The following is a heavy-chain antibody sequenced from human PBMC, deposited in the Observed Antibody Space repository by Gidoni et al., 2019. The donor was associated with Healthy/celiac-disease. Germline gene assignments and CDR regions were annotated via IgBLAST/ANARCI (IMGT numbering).Heavy chain of an antibody. CDR1: GYTFTSYY. CDR3: ARDHGSGSPYYYYYMDV. Sequence: QVQLVQSGAEVKKPGASVHVSCKAFGYTFTSYYMHWVRQAPGQGLEWMGIINPSGGSTSYAQKFQGRVTMTRDTSTSTVYMELSSLRSEDTAVYYCARDHGSGSPYYYYYMDVWGKGTTVTVSS. V-gene: IGHV1-46*03. J-gene: IGHJ6*03. CDR2: INPSGGST. D-gene: IGHD3-10*01.